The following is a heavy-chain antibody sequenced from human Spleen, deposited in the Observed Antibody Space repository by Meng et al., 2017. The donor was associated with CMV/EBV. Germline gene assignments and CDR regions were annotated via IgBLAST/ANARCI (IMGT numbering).Heavy chain of an antibody. J-gene: IGHJ4*02. Sequence: ASVKVSCKASGYTFTSYYMHWVRQAPGQGLEWMGIINPSGGSTNYAQKFQGRVTITTDESTSTAYMELSSLRSEDTAVYYCARDMGGATTGPQYYFDYWGQGTLVTVSS. CDR2: INPSGGST. CDR3: ARDMGGATTGPQYYFDY. V-gene: IGHV1-46*01. D-gene: IGHD1-26*01. CDR1: GYTFTSYY.